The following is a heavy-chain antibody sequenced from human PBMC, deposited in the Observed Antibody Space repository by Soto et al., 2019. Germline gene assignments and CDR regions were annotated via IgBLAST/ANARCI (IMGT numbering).Heavy chain of an antibody. CDR1: GFTVSSNY. CDR2: IYSGGST. Sequence: GGSLRLSCAASGFTVSSNYMSWVRQAPGKGLEWVSVIYSGGSTYYADSVKGRFTISRDNSKNTLYLQMNSLRAEDTAVYYCARGGGCSGGSCYSRWGEYYYYYMDVWGKGTTVTVSS. V-gene: IGHV3-66*01. J-gene: IGHJ6*03. D-gene: IGHD2-15*01. CDR3: ARGGGCSGGSCYSRWGEYYYYYMDV.